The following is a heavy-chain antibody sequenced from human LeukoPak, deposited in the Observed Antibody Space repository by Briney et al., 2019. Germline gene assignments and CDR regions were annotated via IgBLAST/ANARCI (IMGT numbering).Heavy chain of an antibody. CDR2: INQDESSK. CDR1: GCTFSSYW. Sequence: GGSLRVSCAVSGCTFSSYWMGWVRQAPGKGLAWVANINQDESSKYYEDSVKGRFTISRDNAKNSLYLHMNSLRAEDTAVYYCARDYGGSSPFDYWGQGTLVTVSS. V-gene: IGHV3-7*01. J-gene: IGHJ4*02. D-gene: IGHD4-23*01. CDR3: ARDYGGSSPFDY.